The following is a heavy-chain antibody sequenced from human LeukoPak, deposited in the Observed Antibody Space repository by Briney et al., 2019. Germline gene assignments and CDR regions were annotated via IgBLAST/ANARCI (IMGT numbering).Heavy chain of an antibody. J-gene: IGHJ6*03. CDR3: ARPHLYYYYMDV. CDR1: GYTFTDYY. V-gene: IGHV1-2*02. Sequence: GASVKVSCNASGYTFTDYYMHWVRQAPGQGLEWMGWINPNSGGTNYAQKFQGRVTMTRDTSISTAYMELSRLRSDDTAVYYCARPHLYYYYMDVWGKGTTVTISS. CDR2: INPNSGGT.